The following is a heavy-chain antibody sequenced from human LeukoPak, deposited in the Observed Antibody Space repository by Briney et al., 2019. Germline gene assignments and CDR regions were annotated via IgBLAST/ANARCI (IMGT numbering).Heavy chain of an antibody. CDR1: GGSITSYY. V-gene: IGHV4-59*01. Sequence: SETLSLTCTVSGGSITSYYWSWIRQPPGKGLEWIGYIYYRGSTNYNPSLKSRVTISVDSSRTHFSLKLSSVTAADTAVYYCAREWAGPSFDYWGQGTLVTVSS. D-gene: IGHD6-19*01. CDR2: IYYRGST. CDR3: AREWAGPSFDY. J-gene: IGHJ4*02.